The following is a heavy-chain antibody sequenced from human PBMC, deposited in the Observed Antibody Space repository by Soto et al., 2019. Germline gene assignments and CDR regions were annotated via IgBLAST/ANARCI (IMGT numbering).Heavy chain of an antibody. CDR1: GFTFSSYG. Sequence: QVQLVESGGGVVQPGRSLRLSCAASGFTFSSYGMHWVRQAPGKGLEWVAVISYDGSNKYYADSVKGRFTISRDNSKNTLYLQMNSLRAEDTAVYYCAKDQWLTQIGDYWGQGTLVTVSS. D-gene: IGHD6-19*01. J-gene: IGHJ4*02. CDR2: ISYDGSNK. V-gene: IGHV3-30*18. CDR3: AKDQWLTQIGDY.